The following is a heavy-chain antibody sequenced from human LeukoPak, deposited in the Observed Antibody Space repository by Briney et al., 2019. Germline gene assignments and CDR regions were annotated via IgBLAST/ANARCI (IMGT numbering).Heavy chain of an antibody. Sequence: SQTLSLTCAISGDSVSSNSAAWNWIRQSPSRGLEWLGRTYYRSKWYNDYAVFVKSRITINPDTSKNQFSLQLNSVTAADTAVYYCARLTRRSGNYFDYWGQGTLVTVSS. J-gene: IGHJ4*02. CDR3: ARLTRRSGNYFDY. V-gene: IGHV6-1*01. D-gene: IGHD1-1*01. CDR2: TYYRSKWYN. CDR1: GDSVSSNSAA.